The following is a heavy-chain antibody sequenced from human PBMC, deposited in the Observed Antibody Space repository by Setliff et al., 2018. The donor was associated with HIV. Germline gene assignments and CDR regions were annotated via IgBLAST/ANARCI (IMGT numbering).Heavy chain of an antibody. D-gene: IGHD3-10*01. V-gene: IGHV4-39*01. CDR2: IFYTGST. Sequence: SETLSLTCSVSGGSISSSTYYWGWIRQPPGKGLEWIGDIFYTGSTYYNPSLKSRVTISVDTSKNQFSLKLSSVTAADTAVYYCARLYYYGSGSYFHYMDVWGKGTTVTV. CDR3: ARLYYYGSGSYFHYMDV. J-gene: IGHJ6*03. CDR1: GGSISSSTYY.